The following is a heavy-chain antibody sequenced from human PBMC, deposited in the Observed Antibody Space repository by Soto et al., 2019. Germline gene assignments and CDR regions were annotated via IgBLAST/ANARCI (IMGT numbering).Heavy chain of an antibody. D-gene: IGHD2-15*01. Sequence: GASVEVCCKASGYTFTSYDMKWVRQAPGQGLEWMGIINPSGGSTSYAQKFQGRVPMTSDTSTSTVYMELSSLRSGDTAVYYCARESYCSGGSCYYFDYWGQGTLVTVSS. CDR1: GYTFTSYD. CDR2: INPSGGST. V-gene: IGHV1-46*03. CDR3: ARESYCSGGSCYYFDY. J-gene: IGHJ4*02.